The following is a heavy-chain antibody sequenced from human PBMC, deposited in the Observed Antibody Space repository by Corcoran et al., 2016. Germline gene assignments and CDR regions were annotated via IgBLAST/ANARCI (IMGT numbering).Heavy chain of an antibody. CDR2: ISSSSSTI. J-gene: IGHJ5*02. D-gene: IGHD3-22*01. V-gene: IGHV3-48*02. Sequence: EVQLVESGGGLVQPGGSLRLSCAASGFTFSSYSMNWVRQAPGKGLEWVSYISSSSSTIYYADSVKGRFTISRDNAKNSLYLQMNSLRDEDTAVYYCASWDDYDSSGYYPLQYNWFDPWGQGTLVTVSS. CDR1: GFTFSSYS. CDR3: ASWDDYDSSGYYPLQYNWFDP.